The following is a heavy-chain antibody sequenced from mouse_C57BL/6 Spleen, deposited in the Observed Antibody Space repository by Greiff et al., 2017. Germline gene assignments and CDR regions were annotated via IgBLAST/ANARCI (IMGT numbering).Heavy chain of an antibody. Sequence: VQLQQSGAELVRPGASVKLSCTASGFNFKDDYMHWVKQRPEQGLEWIGWIDPENGDTEAASKFQGKATITADTSSNTAYLQLSSLTSEDTAVYYCTTPKLTWFAYWGQGTLVTVSA. V-gene: IGHV14-4*01. D-gene: IGHD1-3*01. J-gene: IGHJ3*01. CDR3: TTPKLTWFAY. CDR1: GFNFKDDY. CDR2: IDPENGDT.